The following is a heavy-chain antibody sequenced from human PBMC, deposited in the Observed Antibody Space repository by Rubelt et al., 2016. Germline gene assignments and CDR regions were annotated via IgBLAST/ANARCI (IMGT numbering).Heavy chain of an antibody. D-gene: IGHD1-1*01. CDR2: IYYSGST. CDR3: ATQTGHWPFDY. V-gene: IGHV4-30-4*07. CDR1: GGSTGSVGYS. J-gene: IGHJ4*02. Sequence: QVQLQESGPGLVKSSQTLSLTCAVTGGSTGSVGYSWSWIRQPPGKGLEWIGYIYYSGSTNYNPSLKSRVTISVDTSKNQFSLKLSSVTAADTAVYYCATQTGHWPFDYWGQGTLVTVSS.